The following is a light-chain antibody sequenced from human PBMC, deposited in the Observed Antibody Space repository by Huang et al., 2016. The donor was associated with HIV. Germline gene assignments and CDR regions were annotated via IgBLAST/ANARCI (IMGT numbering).Light chain of an antibody. Sequence: DIQMTQSPSTLSASVGDRVTITCWASQSISSWLAWYQQKPGKSPKPLIYKASNLESGVPSRLSGGGSGTEFTLTISSLQPDDFATYYCQQYNSYPLTFGGGTKVQIK. J-gene: IGKJ4*01. CDR2: KAS. V-gene: IGKV1-5*03. CDR1: QSISSW. CDR3: QQYNSYPLT.